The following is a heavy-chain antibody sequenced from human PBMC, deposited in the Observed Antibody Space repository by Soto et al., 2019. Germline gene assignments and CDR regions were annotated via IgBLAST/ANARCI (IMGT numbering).Heavy chain of an antibody. Sequence: PGGSLRLSCAASGFTFSSYWMSWVRQAPGKGLERVANIKQDGSEKTYVDSVKGRSTISRDNAKNSLYLQMNSLRAEDTAVYYCARGGSNGWVTYYYYGMDVWGQGTTVTVSS. CDR1: GFTFSSYW. D-gene: IGHD6-19*01. J-gene: IGHJ6*02. V-gene: IGHV3-7*03. CDR2: IKQDGSEK. CDR3: ARGGSNGWVTYYYYGMDV.